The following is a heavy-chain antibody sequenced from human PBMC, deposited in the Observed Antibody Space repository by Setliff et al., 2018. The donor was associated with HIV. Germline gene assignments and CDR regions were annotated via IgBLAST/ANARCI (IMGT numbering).Heavy chain of an antibody. V-gene: IGHV4-34*01. Sequence: SETLSLTCAVYGESFSEYYWSWIRQPPGKGLEWIGEINHSGSTHYNPPLKSRATISVDTSKNQFSLRLNSVTAADTAVYYCARGATLLPGYSDRWEYFYMDVWGKGTTVTVSS. D-gene: IGHD5-12*01. CDR3: ARGATLLPGYSDRWEYFYMDV. CDR2: INHSGST. CDR1: GESFSEYY. J-gene: IGHJ6*03.